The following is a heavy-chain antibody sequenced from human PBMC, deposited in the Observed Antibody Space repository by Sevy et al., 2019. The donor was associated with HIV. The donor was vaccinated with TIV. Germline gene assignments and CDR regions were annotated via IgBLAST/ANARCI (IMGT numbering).Heavy chain of an antibody. CDR3: ARDQHDYGGNLRTGWFDP. J-gene: IGHJ5*02. CDR1: GFTFSSYA. Sequence: GGSLRLSCAASGFTFSSYAMHWDRQAPGKGLEWVAVISYDGSNKYYAYSVKGRFTISRDNSKNTLYLQMNSLRAEDTAVYYCARDQHDYGGNLRTGWFDPWGQGTLVTVSS. D-gene: IGHD4-17*01. CDR2: ISYDGSNK. V-gene: IGHV3-30-3*01.